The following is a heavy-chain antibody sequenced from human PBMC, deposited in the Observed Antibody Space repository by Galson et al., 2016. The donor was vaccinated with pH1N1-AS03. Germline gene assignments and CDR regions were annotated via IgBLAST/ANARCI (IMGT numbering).Heavy chain of an antibody. J-gene: IGHJ4*02. Sequence: SLRLSCAASGFTFSSYAMSWVRQAPGKGLEWVANINQDGSQKYYVDSVKGRFTISRDNAKNSLYLQMNSLRAEDTAVYYCARGASDSDYWGQGTLVTVSS. CDR1: GFTFSSYA. CDR2: INQDGSQK. CDR3: ARGASDSDY. V-gene: IGHV3-7*03.